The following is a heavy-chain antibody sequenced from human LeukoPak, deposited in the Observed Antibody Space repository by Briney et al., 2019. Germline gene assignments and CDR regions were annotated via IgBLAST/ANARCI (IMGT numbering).Heavy chain of an antibody. V-gene: IGHV4-34*12. J-gene: IGHJ5*02. D-gene: IGHD3-3*01. CDR2: IVHSGNT. CDR1: GGSFSGYY. CDR3: ARLHYDFWSGQNWFDP. Sequence: SETLSLTCAVYGGSFSGYYWSWIRQPPGKGLEWIGEIVHSGNTKYNPSLKSRVTISVDTSKNQFSLKLSSVTAADTAVYYCARLHYDFWSGQNWFDPWGQGTLVTVSS.